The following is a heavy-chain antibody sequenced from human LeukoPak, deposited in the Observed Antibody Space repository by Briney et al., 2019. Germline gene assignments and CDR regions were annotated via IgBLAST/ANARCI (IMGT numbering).Heavy chain of an antibody. V-gene: IGHV4-34*01. CDR2: INHSGST. J-gene: IGHJ4*02. Sequence: SETLSLTCAVYGGSFSGYYWSWIRQPPGKGLEWIGEINHSGSTNYNPSLKSRVTISVDTSKNQFSLKLSSVTAADTAVYYCARGLPVLLWFGELLPFDYWGQGTLVTVSS. CDR3: ARGLPVLLWFGELLPFDY. CDR1: GGSFSGYY. D-gene: IGHD3-10*01.